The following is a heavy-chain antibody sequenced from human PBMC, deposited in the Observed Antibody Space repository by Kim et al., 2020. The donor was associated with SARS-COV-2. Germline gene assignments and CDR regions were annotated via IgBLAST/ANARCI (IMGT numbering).Heavy chain of an antibody. J-gene: IGHJ6*02. Sequence: SVKVSCKASGGTFSSYAISWVRQAPGQGLEWMGGIIPIFGTANYAQKFQGRVTITADESTSTAYMELSSLRSEDTAVYYCAREVMDSSSWYYRDYGMDVWGQGTTVTVSS. V-gene: IGHV1-69*13. CDR2: IIPIFGTA. CDR1: GGTFSSYA. D-gene: IGHD6-13*01. CDR3: AREVMDSSSWYYRDYGMDV.